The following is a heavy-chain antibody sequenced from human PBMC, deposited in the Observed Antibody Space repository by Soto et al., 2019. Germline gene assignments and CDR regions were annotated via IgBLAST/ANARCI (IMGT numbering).Heavy chain of an antibody. Sequence: QVHLVQSGAEVKKPGASVKVSCKGSGYGFTTYGITWVREAPGQGLEWMAWISAHNGNTNYAQKLQGRVTVTRDTSTSTAYMELRRLRSDDTAVYCCARGRYGDYWGRGALVTVSS. J-gene: IGHJ4*02. V-gene: IGHV1-18*01. D-gene: IGHD1-1*01. CDR1: GYGFTTYG. CDR3: ARGRYGDY. CDR2: ISAHNGNT.